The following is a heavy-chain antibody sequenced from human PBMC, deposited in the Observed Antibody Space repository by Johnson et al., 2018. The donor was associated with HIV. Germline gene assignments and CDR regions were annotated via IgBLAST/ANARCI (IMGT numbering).Heavy chain of an antibody. Sequence: QMLLVESGGGVVQPGGSLRLSCAASGFTFSSYGMHCVRQAPGKGLEWVAFIRNDGSKKYYVDSVKGRFTISRDNAKNSLYLQMNSLRAEDTAVYYCARESLPGYSSSNDAFDIWGQGTMVTVSS. D-gene: IGHD6-13*01. CDR1: GFTFSSYG. J-gene: IGHJ3*02. V-gene: IGHV3-30*02. CDR3: ARESLPGYSSSNDAFDI. CDR2: IRNDGSKK.